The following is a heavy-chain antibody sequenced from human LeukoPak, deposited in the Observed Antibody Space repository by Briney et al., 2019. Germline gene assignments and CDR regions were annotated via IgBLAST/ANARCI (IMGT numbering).Heavy chain of an antibody. J-gene: IGHJ4*02. CDR1: GYTFTSYY. Sequence: ASVKVSCKASGYTFTSYYMHWVRQAPGQGLEWMGIINPSGGSTSYAQKFQGRVTMTRDTSTSTVYMELSSLRSEDTAVYYCARDRRGAYGDYATSYWGQGTLVTVSS. D-gene: IGHD4-17*01. CDR3: ARDRRGAYGDYATSY. V-gene: IGHV1-46*01. CDR2: INPSGGST.